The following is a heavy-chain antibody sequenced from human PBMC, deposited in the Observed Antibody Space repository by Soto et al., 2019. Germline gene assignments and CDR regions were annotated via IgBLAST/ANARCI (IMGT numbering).Heavy chain of an antibody. CDR2: IYHSGST. CDR3: ARTRKMITFGGVIVINWFDP. J-gene: IGHJ5*02. Sequence: SETLSVSCAFSVGSISISNWWRWFRQPPVKGLAWIGEIYHSGSTNYNPSLKSRVTISVDKSKNQFSLKLSSVTAADTAVYYCARTRKMITFGGVIVINWFDPWGQGTMVTVSS. D-gene: IGHD3-16*02. CDR1: VGSISISNW. V-gene: IGHV4-4*02.